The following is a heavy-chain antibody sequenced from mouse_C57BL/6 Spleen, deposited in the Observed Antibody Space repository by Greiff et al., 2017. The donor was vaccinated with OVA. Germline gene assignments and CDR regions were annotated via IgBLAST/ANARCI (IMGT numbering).Heavy chain of an antibody. Sequence: EVLLVQSGAGLVKPGGSLKLSCAASGFTFSSYTMSWVRQTPEKGLAWVATIRGGGGNTYYPDSVKGRFTISRDNANNPLYLQMSRLRSEDTALYYCARHEDEYDVNYAMDYWGQGTSVTVSA. CDR1: GFTFSSYT. V-gene: IGHV5-9*01. D-gene: IGHD2-4*01. CDR2: IRGGGGNT. CDR3: ARHEDEYDVNYAMDY. J-gene: IGHJ4*01.